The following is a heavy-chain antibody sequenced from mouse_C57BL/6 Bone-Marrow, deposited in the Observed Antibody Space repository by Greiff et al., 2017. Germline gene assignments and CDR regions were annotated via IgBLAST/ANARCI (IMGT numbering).Heavy chain of an antibody. J-gene: IGHJ1*03. CDR3: ATPYYGHWYFDV. V-gene: IGHV2-2*01. Sequence: VMLVESGPGLVQPSQSLSITCTVSGYSLTSYGVHWVRQSPGTGLEWLGVIWSGGSTDYNAAFISRLSISKDNSKSQVFFKRSSLQADDTAIYYCATPYYGHWYFDVWGTGTTVTVSS. CDR2: IWSGGST. D-gene: IGHD1-1*01. CDR1: GYSLTSYG.